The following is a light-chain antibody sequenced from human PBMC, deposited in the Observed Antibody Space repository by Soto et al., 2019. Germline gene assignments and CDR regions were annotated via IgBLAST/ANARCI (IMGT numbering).Light chain of an antibody. CDR3: QSYGSSPLT. CDR2: ATS. J-gene: IGKJ2*01. CDR1: QSVSTHY. Sequence: EMVLTQSPGALSLSPGERATTSCRASQSVSTHYLAWYQQRPGQAPRLLMYATSTRATGIPDRFSGSGSGTDFTLTITRLEPEDFAVYYCQSYGSSPLTFGQGTKLEI. V-gene: IGKV3-20*01.